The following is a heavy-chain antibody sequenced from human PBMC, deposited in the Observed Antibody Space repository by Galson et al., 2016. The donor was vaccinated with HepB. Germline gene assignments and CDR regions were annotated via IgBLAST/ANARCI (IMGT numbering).Heavy chain of an antibody. CDR2: GYYTGTT. J-gene: IGHJ4*02. V-gene: IGHV4-59*08. CDR1: GGSISSYY. D-gene: IGHD2-2*01. CDR3: ATMPDS. Sequence: SETLSLTCSLTGGSISSYYWSWIRQPPGQGLEWIGHGYYTGTTNYNPSLRSRVTISVDTSKTQLSLKLRSVTASDTAMYYCATMPDSWDQGTLVTVSS.